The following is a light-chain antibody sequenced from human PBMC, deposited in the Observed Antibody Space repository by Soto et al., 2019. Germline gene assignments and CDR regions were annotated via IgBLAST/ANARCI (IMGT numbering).Light chain of an antibody. CDR1: QGISSA. J-gene: IGKJ1*01. CDR2: DAS. Sequence: AIQLTQSPSSLSASVGDRVTITCLARQGISSALAWYQQKPGKPPKLLIYDASSLESGVPSRFSGSGSGTEFTLTISSLQPEDFAAYYCQQFNSYLRTFGQGTKVDIK. V-gene: IGKV1-13*02. CDR3: QQFNSYLRT.